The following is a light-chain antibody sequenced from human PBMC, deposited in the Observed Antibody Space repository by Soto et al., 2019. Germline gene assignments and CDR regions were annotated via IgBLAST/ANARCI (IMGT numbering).Light chain of an antibody. V-gene: IGKV3-20*01. CDR2: GAS. CDR3: QQYGSSSPT. J-gene: IGKJ1*01. CDR1: QSVSSSY. Sequence: EIVLTQSPGTLSLSPGERATLSCRASQSVSSSYLAWYQQKPGQAPRLLIYGASSRATGIPDRFSGSGSGTDFTLTISRLEPEDFAVYYCQQYGSSSPTFGQGTRWIS.